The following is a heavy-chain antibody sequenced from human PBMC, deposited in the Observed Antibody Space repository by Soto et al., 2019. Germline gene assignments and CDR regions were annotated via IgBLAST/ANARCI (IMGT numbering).Heavy chain of an antibody. CDR3: AKALDGIDDYFYAMGV. CDR2: ISSRSSYI. V-gene: IGHV3-21*02. CDR1: GFNFSSFS. Sequence: EVQLVESGGGLVKPGGSLRLSCAASGFNFSSFSMDWVRHAPGQGLEWVSSISSRSSYIYYADSVKGRFTVSRDNANNLLYLQMNSLRVEDTAVYYCAKALDGIDDYFYAMGVWGQGTTVTVSS. D-gene: IGHD1-1*01. J-gene: IGHJ6*02.